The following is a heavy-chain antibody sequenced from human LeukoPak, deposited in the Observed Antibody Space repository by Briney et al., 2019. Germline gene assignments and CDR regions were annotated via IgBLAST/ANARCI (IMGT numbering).Heavy chain of an antibody. J-gene: IGHJ4*02. CDR2: INHSGST. Sequence: SETLSLTCAVYGGSFSGYYWSWIRQPPGKGLGWIGEINHSGSTNYNPSLKSRVTISVDTSKNQFSLKLSSVTAADTAVYYCARVRVQFDYWGQGTLVTVSS. CDR1: GGSFSGYY. CDR3: ARVRVQFDY. V-gene: IGHV4-34*01.